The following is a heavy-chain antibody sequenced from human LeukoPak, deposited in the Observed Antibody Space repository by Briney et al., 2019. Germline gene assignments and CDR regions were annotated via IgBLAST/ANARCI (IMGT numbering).Heavy chain of an antibody. Sequence: PGGSLRLSCAVSGFTVSTNYMSCVRQAPGKGLEWVSVIYSGDNTYDADSVKGRFTISRDISKNTLYLQMNSLRAEDTAVYYCAVVDNSGWYCHDYWGQGTLVTVSS. V-gene: IGHV3-66*01. CDR1: GFTVSTNY. D-gene: IGHD6-19*01. CDR2: IYSGDNT. J-gene: IGHJ4*02. CDR3: AVVDNSGWYCHDY.